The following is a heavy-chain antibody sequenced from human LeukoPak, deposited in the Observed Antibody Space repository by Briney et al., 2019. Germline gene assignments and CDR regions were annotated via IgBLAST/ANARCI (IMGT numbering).Heavy chain of an antibody. D-gene: IGHD3-22*01. Sequence: ASVKVSCKASGYTFTGYYMHWVRQAPGQGLEWMGWINPNSGGTNYAQKFQRRVTMTRDMSTSTVYMELTSLRSEDTAVYYCARGTYYDSTLELDYWGQGTLVTVSS. CDR1: GYTFTGYY. J-gene: IGHJ4*02. CDR3: ARGTYYDSTLELDY. CDR2: INPNSGGT. V-gene: IGHV1-2*02.